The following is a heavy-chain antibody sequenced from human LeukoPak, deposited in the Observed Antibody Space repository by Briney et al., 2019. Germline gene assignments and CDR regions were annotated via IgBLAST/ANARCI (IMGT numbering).Heavy chain of an antibody. J-gene: IGHJ5*02. V-gene: IGHV4-59*08. D-gene: IGHD6-6*01. Sequence: PSETLSLTRTVSGGSISSYYWSWIRQPPGKGLEWIGYIYYSGSTNYNPSLKSRVTISVDTSKNQFSLNLSSVTAADTAVYYCARGRIAARQGSWFDPWGQGTLVTVSS. CDR2: IYYSGST. CDR1: GGSISSYY. CDR3: ARGRIAARQGSWFDP.